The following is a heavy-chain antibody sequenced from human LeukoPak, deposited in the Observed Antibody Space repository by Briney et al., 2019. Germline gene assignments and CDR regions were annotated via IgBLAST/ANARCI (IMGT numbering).Heavy chain of an antibody. CDR3: ARDVPTKFGYFSAADDF. CDR2: ISPSSGGT. Sequence: GASVKVSCKASGYTLTGYYMHWVRQAPGQGLEWMGWISPSSGGTNYAQKFQGRVTMTRDTSTGTAYMELSRLRSDDTAMYYCARDVPTKFGYFSAADDFWGQGTLVTVSS. D-gene: IGHD3-10*01. V-gene: IGHV1-2*02. CDR1: GYTLTGYY. J-gene: IGHJ4*02.